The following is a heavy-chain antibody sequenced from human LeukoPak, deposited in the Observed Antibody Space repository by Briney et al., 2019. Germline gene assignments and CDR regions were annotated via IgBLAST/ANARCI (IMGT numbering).Heavy chain of an antibody. V-gene: IGHV4-34*01. D-gene: IGHD3-3*01. J-gene: IGHJ4*02. CDR2: INHSGST. CDR3: ARATAITIFSVVIIRGQSDY. CDR1: DGSFSGYY. Sequence: SETLSLTCGVYDGSFSGYYWSWIRQPPGKGLEWIGEINHSGSTNYNPSLTSRVTISVDTSKNQFSLKLSSVTAADMAVYYCARATAITIFSVVIIRGQSDYCGQGTLVTVSS.